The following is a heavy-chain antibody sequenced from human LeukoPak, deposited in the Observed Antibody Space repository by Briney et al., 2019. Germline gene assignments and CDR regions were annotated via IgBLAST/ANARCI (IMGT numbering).Heavy chain of an antibody. CDR2: IRGSGGSI. D-gene: IGHD2-2*02. Sequence: TGGSLRLSCAACGFTFSSYAMSWVRQAPGKWLEWVSAIRGSGGSIYYAASVKGRFTISRDNSKNTLYLQLNSLRAEDTAVYYCAKVVAGRYCSSTSCYTMAFDIWGQGTMVTVSS. CDR3: AKVVAGRYCSSTSCYTMAFDI. V-gene: IGHV3-23*01. CDR1: GFTFSSYA. J-gene: IGHJ3*02.